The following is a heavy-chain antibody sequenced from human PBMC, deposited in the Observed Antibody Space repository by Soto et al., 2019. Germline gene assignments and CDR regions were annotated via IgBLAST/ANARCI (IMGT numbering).Heavy chain of an antibody. V-gene: IGHV3-9*01. D-gene: IGHD4-17*01. CDR3: AKDAGDYYYYYGMDV. CDR1: GFTFDDYA. Sequence: GGSLRLSCAASGFTFDDYAMHWVRQAPGKGLKWVSGISWNSGSIGYADSVKGRFTISRDNAKNSLYLQMNSLRAEDTALYYCAKDAGDYYYYYGMDVWGQGTTVTVSS. CDR2: ISWNSGSI. J-gene: IGHJ6*02.